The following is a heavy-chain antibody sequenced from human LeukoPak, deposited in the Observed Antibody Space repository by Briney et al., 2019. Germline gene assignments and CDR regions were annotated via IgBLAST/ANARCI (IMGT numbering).Heavy chain of an antibody. V-gene: IGHV4-34*01. CDR2: INHSGST. CDR1: GGSFSGYY. D-gene: IGHD2-2*01. CDR3: ARSIVVVPAATNWFDP. Sequence: SETPSLTCAVYGGSFSGYYWSWIRQPPGKGLEWIGEINHSGSTNYNPSLKSRVTISVDTSKNQFSLKLSSVTAADTAVYYCARSIVVVPAATNWFDPWGQGTLVTVSS. J-gene: IGHJ5*02.